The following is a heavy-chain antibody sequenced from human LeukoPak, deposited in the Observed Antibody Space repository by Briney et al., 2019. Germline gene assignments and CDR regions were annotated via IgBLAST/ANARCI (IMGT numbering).Heavy chain of an antibody. CDR1: GYTFTSYG. D-gene: IGHD6-13*01. V-gene: IGHV1-18*01. Sequence: ASVKVSCKASGYTFTSYGISWVRQAPGQGLECMGWISAYNGNTNYAQKLQGRVTMTTDTSTSTAYMELRSLRSDDTAVYYCARDQRGWQQLVLALDYWGQGTLVTVSS. CDR3: ARDQRGWQQLVLALDY. CDR2: ISAYNGNT. J-gene: IGHJ4*02.